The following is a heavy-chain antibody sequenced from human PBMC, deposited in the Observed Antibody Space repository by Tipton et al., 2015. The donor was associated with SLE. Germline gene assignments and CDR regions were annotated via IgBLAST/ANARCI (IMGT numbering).Heavy chain of an antibody. CDR2: YSVKS. D-gene: IGHD1-26*01. CDR3: ARVPTSRGSYHFDS. J-gene: IGHJ4*02. CDR1: GGSISRGGYY. V-gene: IGHV4-31*03. Sequence: TLSLTCTVSGGSISRGGYYWSWIRQHSGKGLEWIGYYSVKSYYNPSLKSRVTISVDTSRNQFSLRLTSMTAADTAVYYCARVPTSRGSYHFDSWGQGTLAIVSS.